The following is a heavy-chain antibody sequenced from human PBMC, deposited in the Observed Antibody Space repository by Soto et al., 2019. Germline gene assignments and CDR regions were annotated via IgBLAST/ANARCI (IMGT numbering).Heavy chain of an antibody. CDR2: MQPSSGRT. CDR1: GYSFTSLD. CDR3: ARGVTAGVDY. J-gene: IGHJ4*02. V-gene: IGHV1-8*01. Sequence: ASVKVSCKASGYSFTSLDIDWVRQTTGQGLEWMGWMQPSSGRTGYAQKFQGRVTMTRDTSINTAYMELSSLTSDDTAFYYCARGVTAGVDYWGQGTLVTVSS. D-gene: IGHD1-26*01.